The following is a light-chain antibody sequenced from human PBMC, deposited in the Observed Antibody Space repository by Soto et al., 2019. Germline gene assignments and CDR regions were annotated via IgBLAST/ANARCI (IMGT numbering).Light chain of an antibody. CDR3: SSYTSSSTLVV. CDR1: SSDVGGYNY. CDR2: DVS. V-gene: IGLV2-14*01. J-gene: IGLJ2*01. Sequence: QSALTQPASGSGSPGQSITISCTGTSSDVGGYNYVSWYQQHPGKAPKLMIYDVSNRPSGVSNRFSGSKSGNTASLTISGFQAEDEADYYCSSYTSSSTLVVFGGGTKLTVL.